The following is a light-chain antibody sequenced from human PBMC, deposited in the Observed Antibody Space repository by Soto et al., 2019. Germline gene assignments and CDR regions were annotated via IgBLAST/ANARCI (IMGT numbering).Light chain of an antibody. J-gene: IGKJ4*01. CDR2: DAS. V-gene: IGKV1-5*01. Sequence: DIQMTQSPSTLSASVGDRVTITCRASQSIRSFLAWYQQKPGKAPKLLISDASNLGSGVPSRFSGSGSGTEFTPTISSLQPDDFATYYCQQYDSYSLTFGGGTKVEIK. CDR1: QSIRSF. CDR3: QQYDSYSLT.